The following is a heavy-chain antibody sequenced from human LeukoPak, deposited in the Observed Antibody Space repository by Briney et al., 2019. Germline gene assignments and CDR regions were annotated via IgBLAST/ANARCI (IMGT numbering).Heavy chain of an antibody. D-gene: IGHD2-2*01. Sequence: SETLSLTCAVYGGSFSGYYWSWIRQPPGKGLEWIGEINHSGSTNYNPSLKSRVTISVDTSKNQFSLKLSSVTAADMAVYYCARIPGYCSSTSCFYHYYYMDVWGKGTTVTVSS. J-gene: IGHJ6*03. V-gene: IGHV4-34*01. CDR2: INHSGST. CDR1: GGSFSGYY. CDR3: ARIPGYCSSTSCFYHYYYMDV.